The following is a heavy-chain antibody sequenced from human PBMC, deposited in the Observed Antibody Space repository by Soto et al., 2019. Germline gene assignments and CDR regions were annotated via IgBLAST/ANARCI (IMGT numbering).Heavy chain of an antibody. V-gene: IGHV4-34*01. Sequence: SETLSLTCAVYGGSISCHYWSWIRQPPGKGPEWIGEINHSGTTNYNPSLKNRVTISIDTSRNQFSLKLNSMTAADTAVYYCARGADWFDYWGQGTLVTVS. CDR3: ARGADWFDY. J-gene: IGHJ4*02. D-gene: IGHD3-9*01. CDR1: GGSISCHY. CDR2: INHSGTT.